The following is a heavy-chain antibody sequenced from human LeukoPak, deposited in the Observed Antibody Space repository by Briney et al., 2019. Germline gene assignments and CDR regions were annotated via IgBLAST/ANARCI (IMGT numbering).Heavy chain of an antibody. D-gene: IGHD3-10*01. Sequence: GGSLRLSCAASGFTFSSYALTWVRQAPGKGLEWVSSISGSGDNTFYADSVKGRFTISTDNSNNTLYLQMNSLRAEDTAMYYCVRDGGYYGPDSWGQGALVSVSS. CDR3: VRDGGYYGPDS. J-gene: IGHJ4*02. CDR1: GFTFSSYA. CDR2: ISGSGDNT. V-gene: IGHV3-23*01.